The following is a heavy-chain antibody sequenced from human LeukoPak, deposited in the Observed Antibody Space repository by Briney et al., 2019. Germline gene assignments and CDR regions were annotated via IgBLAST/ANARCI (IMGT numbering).Heavy chain of an antibody. Sequence: ASVKVSCKASGYTFTGYYMHWVRQAPGQGLEWMGWINPNSGGTNYARKFQGRVTMTRDTSISTAYMELSRLRSDDTAVYYCARDADSSGPTCFDYWGQGTLVTVSS. CDR2: INPNSGGT. CDR3: ARDADSSGPTCFDY. CDR1: GYTFTGYY. V-gene: IGHV1-2*02. D-gene: IGHD3-22*01. J-gene: IGHJ4*02.